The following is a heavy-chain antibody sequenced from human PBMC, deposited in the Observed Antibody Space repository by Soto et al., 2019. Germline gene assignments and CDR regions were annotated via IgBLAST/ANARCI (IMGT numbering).Heavy chain of an antibody. Sequence: QVQLQESGPGLVKPSQTLSLTCTVSGGSISSGDYYWSWIRQPPGKGLEWIGYIYYSGSTYYNPSLKSRVTISVDTSKSQFSLKLSSVTAADTAVYYCASYCSSTRCYFDGAFDIWGQGTMVTVSS. D-gene: IGHD2-2*01. CDR3: ASYCSSTRCYFDGAFDI. J-gene: IGHJ3*02. V-gene: IGHV4-30-4*01. CDR2: IYYSGST. CDR1: GGSISSGDYY.